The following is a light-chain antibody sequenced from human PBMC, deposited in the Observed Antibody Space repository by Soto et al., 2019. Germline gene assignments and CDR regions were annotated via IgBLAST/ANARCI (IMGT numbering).Light chain of an antibody. CDR3: QQFSSYPLT. V-gene: IGKV3-20*01. Sequence: EIVMTQSPAPLSVSPGEIATLSCRASQSVGSNLAWYQQKPGQAPRLLIYDASSRATGIPDRFSGGGAGTDFTLTISRLEPEDFAVYYCQQFSSYPLTFGGGTKVDIK. J-gene: IGKJ4*01. CDR1: QSVGSN. CDR2: DAS.